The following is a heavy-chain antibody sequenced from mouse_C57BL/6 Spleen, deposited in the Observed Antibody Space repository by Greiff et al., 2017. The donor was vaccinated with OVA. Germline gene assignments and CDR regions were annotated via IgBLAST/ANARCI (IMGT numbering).Heavy chain of an antibody. V-gene: IGHV1-26*01. Sequence: EVQLQQSGPELVKPGASVKISCKASGYTFTDYYMNWVKQSHGKSLEWIGDINPNNGGTSYNQKFKGKATLTVDKSSSTAYMELRSLTSEDTAVYYCARFITTVVKGYYFDYWGQGTTLTVSS. CDR2: INPNNGGT. CDR1: GYTFTDYY. CDR3: ARFITTVVKGYYFDY. D-gene: IGHD1-1*01. J-gene: IGHJ2*01.